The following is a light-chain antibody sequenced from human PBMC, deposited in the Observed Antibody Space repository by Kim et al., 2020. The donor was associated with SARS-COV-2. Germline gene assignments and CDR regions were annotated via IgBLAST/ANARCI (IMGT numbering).Light chain of an antibody. CDR3: QHYSRFPYT. V-gene: IGKV1-5*03. CDR2: RAS. CDR1: EDIGTW. J-gene: IGKJ2*01. Sequence: ASVGDRVTLTCRASEDIGTWLAWYQQKPGKAPNLLIYRASSLESGVPSRFSGSGSGTGFTLTISSLQPDDFATYYCQHYSRFPYTFGQGTKLEI.